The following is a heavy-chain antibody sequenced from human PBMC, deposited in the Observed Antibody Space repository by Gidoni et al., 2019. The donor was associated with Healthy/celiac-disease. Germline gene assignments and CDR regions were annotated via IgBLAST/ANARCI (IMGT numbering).Heavy chain of an antibody. Sequence: QVQLQQSGPGLVKPSQPLSLTCAISGDSVSSNSPAWNWLRQSPSRGLEWLGRTYYRSKLYNEYAVSVKSRITINPDTSKNQFSLQLNSVTPEDTAVYYCARDLSLAAAGTGGFDYWGQGTLVTVSS. V-gene: IGHV6-1*01. CDR2: TYYRSKLYN. CDR1: GDSVSSNSPA. D-gene: IGHD6-13*01. J-gene: IGHJ4*02. CDR3: ARDLSLAAAGTGGFDY.